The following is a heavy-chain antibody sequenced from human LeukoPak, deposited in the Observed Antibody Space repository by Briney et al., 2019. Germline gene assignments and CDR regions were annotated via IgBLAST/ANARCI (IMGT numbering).Heavy chain of an antibody. Sequence: SETLSLTCTVSGVSISSSYWSWIRQPPGKGLEWIGYIYYSGSTNYNPSLKSRVTISVDTSKNQFSLKLSSVTAADTAVYYCARVATTVTLFDYWGQGTLVTVSS. CDR2: IYYSGST. D-gene: IGHD4-17*01. V-gene: IGHV4-59*01. CDR1: GVSISSSY. J-gene: IGHJ4*02. CDR3: ARVATTVTLFDY.